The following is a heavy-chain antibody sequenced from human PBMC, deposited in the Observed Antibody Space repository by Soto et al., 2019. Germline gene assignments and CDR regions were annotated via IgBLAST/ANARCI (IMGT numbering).Heavy chain of an antibody. Sequence: GGSLRLSCAASGFICSSYDMSWVRQAPGKGLEWVSTILVSGSTHYEDSVKGRFTISRDGSKNTLYLQMNSLTAGDTAVYYCAKATATGGGAFDIRGQGTMVTVS. CDR1: GFICSSYD. D-gene: IGHD2-8*02. V-gene: IGHV3-23*01. CDR2: ILVSGST. CDR3: AKATATGGGAFDI. J-gene: IGHJ3*02.